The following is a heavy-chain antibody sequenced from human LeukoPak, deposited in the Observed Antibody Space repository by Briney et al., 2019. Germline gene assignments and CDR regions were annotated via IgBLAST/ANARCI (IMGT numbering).Heavy chain of an antibody. CDR3: ARDYSWSFDL. CDR2: ISYDGSNK. D-gene: IGHD2-15*01. CDR1: GFTFSNYG. V-gene: IGHV3-30*03. J-gene: IGHJ2*01. Sequence: GGSLRLSCAASGFTFSNYGMHWVRQAPGKGLEWVAVISYDGSNKYYADSVKGRFTISRDNVENSLYLQMNSLRDADTAVYYCARDYSWSFDLWGRGTPVTVSS.